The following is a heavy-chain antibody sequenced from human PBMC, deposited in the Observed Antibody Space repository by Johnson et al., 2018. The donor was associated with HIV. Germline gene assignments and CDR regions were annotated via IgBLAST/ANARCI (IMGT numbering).Heavy chain of an antibody. D-gene: IGHD6-19*01. CDR2: IWYDGSNK. V-gene: IGHV3-33*03. Sequence: QVQLVESGGGVVQPGRSLRLSCAASGFTFSSYGMHWVRQAPGKGLEWVAVIWYDGSNKYYVDSVKGRFTISRDNAKNSLYLQMNSLRAEDTAVYYCAKDQRRAVAGHDAFDIWGQGTMVTVSS. CDR3: AKDQRRAVAGHDAFDI. CDR1: GFTFSSYG. J-gene: IGHJ3*02.